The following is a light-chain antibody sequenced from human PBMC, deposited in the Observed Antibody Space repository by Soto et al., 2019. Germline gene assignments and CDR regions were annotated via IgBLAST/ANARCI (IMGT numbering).Light chain of an antibody. CDR2: AAS. Sequence: DIQMTQSPSSLSASVGDRVTITCRASQSISSYLNWYQQKPGKAPKLLIYAASSLQSGVPSRFSGSGSGTDLTLTISSLQPEDFATYYCQQSYSTPRTFCPGTKVDIK. V-gene: IGKV1-39*01. CDR3: QQSYSTPRT. CDR1: QSISSY. J-gene: IGKJ3*01.